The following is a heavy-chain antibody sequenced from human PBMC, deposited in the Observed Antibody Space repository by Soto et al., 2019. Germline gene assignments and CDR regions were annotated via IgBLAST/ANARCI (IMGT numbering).Heavy chain of an antibody. CDR3: ARMGTVVTHDYYYYYGMDV. CDR1: GGSISSYY. Sequence: SETLSLTCTVSGGSISSYYWSWIRQPPGKGLEWIGYIYYSGSTNYNPSLKSRVTISVDTSKNQFSLKLSSVTAADTAVYYCARMGTVVTHDYYYYYGMDVWGQGTTVTVSS. D-gene: IGHD2-15*01. J-gene: IGHJ6*02. CDR2: IYYSGST. V-gene: IGHV4-59*01.